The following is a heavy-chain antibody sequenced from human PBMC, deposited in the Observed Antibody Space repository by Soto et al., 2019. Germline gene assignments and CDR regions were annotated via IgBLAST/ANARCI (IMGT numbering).Heavy chain of an antibody. Sequence: QVQLVQSGAEVRKPESSVRVSCKTSGSTFSSYSISWVRQAPGQGLEWMGRIIPFLGTTTYAQKFQARITITADKSTGTAYMDLSSLRSEDTAVYYCARARRNFGSGYYLDGFDIWGQGTMVTVSS. CDR2: IIPFLGTT. J-gene: IGHJ3*02. CDR3: ARARRNFGSGYYLDGFDI. V-gene: IGHV1-69*08. CDR1: GSTFSSYS. D-gene: IGHD3-22*01.